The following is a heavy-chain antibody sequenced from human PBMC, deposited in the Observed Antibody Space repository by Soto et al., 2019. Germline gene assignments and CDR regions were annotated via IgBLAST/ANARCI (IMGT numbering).Heavy chain of an antibody. D-gene: IGHD2-8*02. Sequence: QVQLVQSGAEVRKPGASVNISCRASGFSFSDNLINWVRQAPGQSLEWMGWINPDNGNTRYSQTCQGRVTISRHSAASIAYGEVSDLTSEDPAVYYCARYILSVAPRAGDAFEVWGQGTMVTVSS. V-gene: IGHV1-3*01. J-gene: IGHJ3*01. CDR1: GFSFSDNL. CDR3: ARYILSVAPRAGDAFEV. CDR2: INPDNGNT.